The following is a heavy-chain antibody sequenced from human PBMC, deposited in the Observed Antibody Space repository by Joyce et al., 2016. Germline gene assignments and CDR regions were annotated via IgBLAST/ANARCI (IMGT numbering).Heavy chain of an antibody. Sequence: EVQLVESGGGLIQPGGSLRLSCAASGFTVSNNYMTWVRQAPGKGLGWVSFIYSGGDTYYADSGKGRFTISRDKNTLYLQMNSLRVEDTAVYYCARVPGFHWGQGTLVTVSS. CDR3: ARVPGFH. V-gene: IGHV3-53*01. CDR2: IYSGGDT. J-gene: IGHJ4*02. CDR1: GFTVSNNY.